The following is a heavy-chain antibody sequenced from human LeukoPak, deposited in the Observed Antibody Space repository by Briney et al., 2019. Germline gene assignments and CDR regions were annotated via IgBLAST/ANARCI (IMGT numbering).Heavy chain of an antibody. CDR3: ASSVGSTDY. CDR1: GESLSKYY. CDR2: INHRGST. D-gene: IGHD1-26*01. V-gene: IGHV4-34*01. Sequence: SETLSLTCAAYGESLSKYYWTWIRQSPGKGLEWIGEINHRGSTNLNPSLKSRVTLSVDTSKHQFFLKLTSVTAADAAVYYCASSVGSTDYWGQGTLVTVSS. J-gene: IGHJ4*02.